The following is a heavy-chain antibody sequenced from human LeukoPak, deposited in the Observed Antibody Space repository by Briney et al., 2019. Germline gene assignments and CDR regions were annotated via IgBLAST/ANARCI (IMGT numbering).Heavy chain of an antibody. CDR2: ISGSGGST. D-gene: IGHD3-16*01. CDR1: GFTFSTYA. CDR3: AREVGGSAFDI. J-gene: IGHJ3*02. V-gene: IGHV3-23*01. Sequence: GGSLRLSCAASGFTFSTYAMNWVRQAPGKGLEWVSVISGSGGSTYYADSVKGRFTISRANFKNTLYLQMNSLRAEDTAVYYCAREVGGSAFDIWGQGTMVTVSS.